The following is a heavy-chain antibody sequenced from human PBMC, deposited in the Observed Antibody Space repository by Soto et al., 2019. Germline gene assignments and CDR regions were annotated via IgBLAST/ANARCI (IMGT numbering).Heavy chain of an antibody. D-gene: IGHD3-3*01. J-gene: IGHJ6*02. V-gene: IGHV4-34*01. CDR3: ASGRFLEWLFSYYYYGMDV. Sequence: SETLSLTCAVYGGSFSGYYWSWIRQPPGKGLEWIGEINHSGSTNYNPSLKSRVTISVDTSKNRFSLKLSSVTAADTAVYYCASGRFLEWLFSYYYYGMDVWGQGTTVTVSS. CDR2: INHSGST. CDR1: GGSFSGYY.